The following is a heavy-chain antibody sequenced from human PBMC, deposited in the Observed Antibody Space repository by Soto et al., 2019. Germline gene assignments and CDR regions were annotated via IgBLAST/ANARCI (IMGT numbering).Heavy chain of an antibody. CDR1: GFTFSKYS. D-gene: IGHD2-2*01. Sequence: GGSLRLSCAASGFTFSKYSMNWVRQAPGKGLEWVSYIRSRSSTIYYADSVKGRFTISRDNAKNSLYLQMNSLRAEDTAVYYCARGPSVPAAINFYYMDVWGKGTTVTVSS. V-gene: IGHV3-48*01. CDR3: ARGPSVPAAINFYYMDV. J-gene: IGHJ6*03. CDR2: IRSRSSTI.